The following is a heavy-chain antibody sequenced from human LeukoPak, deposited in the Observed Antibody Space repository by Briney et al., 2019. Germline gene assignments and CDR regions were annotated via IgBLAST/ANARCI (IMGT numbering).Heavy chain of an antibody. D-gene: IGHD2-8*02. J-gene: IGHJ4*02. CDR3: ATYRQVLLPFES. CDR2: IFPSGGEI. Sequence: GGSLRLSCAASGFTFSGYYMGWIRQAPGKGLEWVSSIFPSGGEIHYADSVRGRFTISRDNSKSTLSLQMNSLRAEDTAIYYCATYRQVLLPFESWGQGTLVTVSS. CDR1: GFTFSGYY. V-gene: IGHV3-23*01.